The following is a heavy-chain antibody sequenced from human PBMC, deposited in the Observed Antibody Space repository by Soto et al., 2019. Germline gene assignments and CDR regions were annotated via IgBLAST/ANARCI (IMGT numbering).Heavy chain of an antibody. D-gene: IGHD1-1*01. V-gene: IGHV4-4*01. J-gene: IGHJ4*02. CDR1: ACFIRTTNW. Sequence: TLPLTCAVSACFIRTTNWRICVRQPPGKGLECIWEIYHSGITNYIPSLNSRVTISVDKSKNQFSLRLNSVTVADTAVYFCMMSPGFYKIESWGQG. CDR3: MMSPGFYKIES. CDR2: IYHSGIT.